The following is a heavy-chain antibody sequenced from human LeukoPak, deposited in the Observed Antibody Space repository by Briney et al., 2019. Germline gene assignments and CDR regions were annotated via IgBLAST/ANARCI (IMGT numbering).Heavy chain of an antibody. V-gene: IGHV4-39*01. Sequence: SETLSLPCTLSGGSINTNDYYWGWIRQPPGKGLEWIVSFGHGRNAFYNPSLQSRVTISVDASTNQFSLRLTSVTAADTAMYYCGRHAPYRDFDLWGQGTLVTVSS. J-gene: IGHJ5*02. D-gene: IGHD3-16*02. CDR2: FGHGRNA. CDR1: GGSINTNDYY. CDR3: GRHAPYRDFDL.